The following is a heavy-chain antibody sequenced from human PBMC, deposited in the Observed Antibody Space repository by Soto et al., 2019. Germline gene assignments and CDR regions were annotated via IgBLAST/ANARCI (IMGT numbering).Heavy chain of an antibody. D-gene: IGHD3-3*01. J-gene: IGHJ4*02. CDR2: IDPDGGST. V-gene: IGHV1-46*01. CDR3: ASLIGVDTLRDY. Sequence: QVQLVQSGAEVKKPGASVKISCKASGYSFTSYFMHWVRQAPRQGPEWMGIIDPDGGSTSYAQKFQGRVTMTTDTSTSTVYVELSSLRSEDTAVYYCASLIGVDTLRDYWGQGTLVTVSS. CDR1: GYSFTSYF.